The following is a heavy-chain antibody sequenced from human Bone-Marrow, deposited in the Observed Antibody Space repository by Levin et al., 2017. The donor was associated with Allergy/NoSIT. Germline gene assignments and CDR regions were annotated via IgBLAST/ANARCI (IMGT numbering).Heavy chain of an antibody. D-gene: IGHD5-12*01. CDR3: ARRKSGYDYYYYYMDA. V-gene: IGHV3-48*02. J-gene: IGHJ6*03. Sequence: GGSLRLSCAASGFTFSSYSMNWVRQAPGKGLEWVSYISSSSSTIYYADSVKGRFTISRDNAKNSLYLQMNSLRDEDTAVYYCARRKSGYDYYYYYMDAWGKGTTVTVS. CDR1: GFTFSSYS. CDR2: ISSSSSTI.